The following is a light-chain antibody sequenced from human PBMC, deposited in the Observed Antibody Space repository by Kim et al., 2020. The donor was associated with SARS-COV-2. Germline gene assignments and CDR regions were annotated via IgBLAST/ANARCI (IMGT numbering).Light chain of an antibody. CDR1: RSIANY. V-gene: IGKV1-39*01. J-gene: IGKJ1*01. CDR2: AAS. CDR3: QQSYITPFRT. Sequence: DIQMTQSPSSLSASVGDTVTITCRASRSIANYLNWYQQKPGKSPHLLIYAASTLQYGVPSRFSGGGAGTDFTLTISSLQPEDFATYYCQQSYITPFRTFGQGTKVDIK.